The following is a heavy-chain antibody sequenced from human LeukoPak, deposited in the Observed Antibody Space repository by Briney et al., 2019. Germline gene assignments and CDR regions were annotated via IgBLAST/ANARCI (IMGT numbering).Heavy chain of an antibody. Sequence: SETLSLTCTVSGGSISSSSYYWGWIRQPPGKGLEWIGSIYYSGSTYYNPSLKSRVTISVDTSKNQFSLKLSSVTAADTAVYYCARDAKVPGHFGIWGQGTMVTVSS. CDR2: IYYSGST. D-gene: IGHD1-1*01. J-gene: IGHJ3*02. CDR3: ARDAKVPGHFGI. CDR1: GGSISSSSYY. V-gene: IGHV4-39*07.